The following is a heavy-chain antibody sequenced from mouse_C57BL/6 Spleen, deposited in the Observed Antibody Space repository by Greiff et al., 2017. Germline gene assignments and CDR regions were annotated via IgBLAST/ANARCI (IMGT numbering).Heavy chain of an antibody. D-gene: IGHD1-1*01. J-gene: IGHJ1*03. V-gene: IGHV5-9-1*02. Sequence: EVMLVESGEGLVKPGGSLKLSCAASGFTFSSYAMSWVRQTPEQRLEWVAYISSGGDYIYYADTVKGRFTISRDNARNTLYLQMSSLKSEDTAMYYCTRDGYYGSSYAPDFDVWGTGTTVTVSS. CDR1: GFTFSSYA. CDR3: TRDGYYGSSYAPDFDV. CDR2: ISSGGDYI.